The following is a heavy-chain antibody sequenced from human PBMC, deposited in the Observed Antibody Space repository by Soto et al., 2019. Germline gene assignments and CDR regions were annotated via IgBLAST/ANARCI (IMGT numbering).Heavy chain of an antibody. CDR2: IYSGGST. CDR3: ARDSGYSEDRGFDP. V-gene: IGHV3-66*01. J-gene: IGHJ5*02. Sequence: GGSLRLSCAASGFTVSSNYMSWVRQAPGKGLEWVSVIYSGGSTYYADSVKDRFTISRDNSKNTLYLQMNSLRAEDTAVYYCARDSGYSEDRGFDPWGQGTLVTVSS. D-gene: IGHD6-13*01. CDR1: GFTVSSNY.